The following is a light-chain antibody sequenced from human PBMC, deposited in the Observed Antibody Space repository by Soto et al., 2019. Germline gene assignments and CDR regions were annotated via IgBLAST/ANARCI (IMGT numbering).Light chain of an antibody. V-gene: IGLV2-8*01. Sequence: QSALTQPPSASGSPGQSVTISCTGTSSDVGGCNYVSWYQQHPGKAPKLMIYEVSKRPSGVPDRFSGSKSGDSASLAVSGLQAEDEADYYCSSYASSKSFSVFGGGTKLTVL. CDR2: EVS. J-gene: IGLJ2*01. CDR1: SSDVGGCNY. CDR3: SSYASSKSFSV.